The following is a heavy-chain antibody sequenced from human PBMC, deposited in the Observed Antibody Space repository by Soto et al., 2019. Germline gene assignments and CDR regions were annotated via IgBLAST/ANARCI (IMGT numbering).Heavy chain of an antibody. CDR3: TTEFDDYDSSGYYYATDY. CDR2: NKSKTDGGTT. J-gene: IGHJ4*02. D-gene: IGHD3-22*01. CDR1: GFPFSNAW. Sequence: EVQLVESGGGLVKPGGSLRLSCAASGFPFSNAWMYWVRQAPGKGLEWVGRNKSKTDGGTTDYAAPVKSRFTITRDDSKATLYLQMNSLKTEDTAVYYCTTEFDDYDSSGYYYATDYWGQGALVTVSS. V-gene: IGHV3-15*07.